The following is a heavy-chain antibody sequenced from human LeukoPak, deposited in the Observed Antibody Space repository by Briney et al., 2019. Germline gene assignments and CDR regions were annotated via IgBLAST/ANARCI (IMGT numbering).Heavy chain of an antibody. CDR1: GGSISNYY. J-gene: IGHJ4*02. CDR2: IYYTGST. D-gene: IGHD5-18*01. Sequence: SETLSLTCTVSGGSISNYYWSWIRQPPGKGLEWIGYIYYTGSTYYIPPLKSRVTISLDTSKNQFSLSLTSVTAADTAVYYCARSGYSYGTGYYFDYWGQGTLVTVSS. V-gene: IGHV4-59*01. CDR3: ARSGYSYGTGYYFDY.